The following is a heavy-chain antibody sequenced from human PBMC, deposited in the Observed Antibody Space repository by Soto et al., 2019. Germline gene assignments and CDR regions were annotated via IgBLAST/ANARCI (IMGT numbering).Heavy chain of an antibody. CDR2: IWYDGSNK. J-gene: IGHJ6*02. V-gene: IGHV3-33*01. CDR3: ARGTTSKWLVAYHGMAV. CDR1: GFTFSSYG. D-gene: IGHD6-19*01. Sequence: VGSVRLACAASGFTFSSYGMHWVRQAPGKGLEWVSAIWYDGSNKYYADSVKGRFTISRDNSKNTLYLQMNSLRAEDPAVYYCARGTTSKWLVAYHGMAVWAQATRVPVSS.